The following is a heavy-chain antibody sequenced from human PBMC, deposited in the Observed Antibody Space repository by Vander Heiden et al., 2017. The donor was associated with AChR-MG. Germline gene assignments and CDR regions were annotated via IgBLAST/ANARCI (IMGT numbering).Heavy chain of an antibody. Sequence: QVQLVESGGGVVQPGRSLRLSCAASGFTFSSYAMHWVRQAPGKGLEWVAVISYDGSNKYYADSVKGRFTISRDNSKNTLYLQMNSLRAEDTAVYYCARPTTVTTIRDFQHWCQGTLVTVSS. J-gene: IGHJ1*01. D-gene: IGHD4-17*01. CDR2: ISYDGSNK. CDR1: GFTFSSYA. CDR3: ARPTTVTTIRDFQH. V-gene: IGHV3-30-3*01.